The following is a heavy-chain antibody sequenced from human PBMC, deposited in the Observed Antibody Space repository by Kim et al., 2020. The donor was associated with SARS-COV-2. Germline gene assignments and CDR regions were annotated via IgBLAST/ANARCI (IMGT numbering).Heavy chain of an antibody. CDR2: ISGSRGNT. CDR3: AKEFLVVPLIDY. V-gene: IGHV3-23*01. CDR1: GFTFSSYA. J-gene: IGHJ4*02. D-gene: IGHD2-8*02. Sequence: GGSLRLSCAASGFTFSSYAMSWVRQAPGRGLEWVATISGSRGNTYYADSVKGRFTISRDNSKNTLYLQMNSLRVEDTAVYYCAKEFLVVPLIDYWGQGTLVTVSS.